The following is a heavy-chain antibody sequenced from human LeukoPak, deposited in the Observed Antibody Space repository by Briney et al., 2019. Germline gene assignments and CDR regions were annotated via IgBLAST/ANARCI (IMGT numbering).Heavy chain of an antibody. CDR1: GFTVSSNY. V-gene: IGHV3-53*05. D-gene: IGHD3-3*01. CDR3: ARSYYDFWSGYLNWFDP. Sequence: GGSLRLSCAASGFTVSSNYMSWVRQAPGKGLEWVSVIYSGGSTYYADSVKGRFTISRDNSKSTLYLQMNSLRAEDTAVYYCARSYYDFWSGYLNWFDPWGQGTLATVSS. J-gene: IGHJ5*02. CDR2: IYSGGST.